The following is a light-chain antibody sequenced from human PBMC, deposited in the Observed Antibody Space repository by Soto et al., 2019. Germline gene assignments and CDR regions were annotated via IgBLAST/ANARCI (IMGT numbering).Light chain of an antibody. CDR2: GIS. J-gene: IGKJ4*01. CDR1: QAVGSL. V-gene: IGKV1-12*01. CDR3: QQAATLPLT. Sequence: DIVLTQSPSTVSASVGERVILSCRASQAVGSLLAWYQQKRGKAPQLLIYGISTLQSGVPSRFSGSESGTDFTLTISSVQPEDSATYYCQQAATLPLTFGGGTEVEIK.